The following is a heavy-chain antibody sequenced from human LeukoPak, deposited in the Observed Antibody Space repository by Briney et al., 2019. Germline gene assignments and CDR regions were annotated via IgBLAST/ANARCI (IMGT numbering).Heavy chain of an antibody. CDR3: ATTPMIVVVTSLYYFDY. CDR2: IIPIFGTA. V-gene: IGHV1-69*06. CDR1: GGTFSSYA. J-gene: IGHJ4*02. Sequence: SVKVSCKASGGTFSSYAISWVRQAPGQGLEWMGGIIPIFGTANYAQKFQGRVTITADKSTSTAYMELSSLRSEDTAVYYCATTPMIVVVTSLYYFDYWGQGTLVTVSS. D-gene: IGHD3-22*01.